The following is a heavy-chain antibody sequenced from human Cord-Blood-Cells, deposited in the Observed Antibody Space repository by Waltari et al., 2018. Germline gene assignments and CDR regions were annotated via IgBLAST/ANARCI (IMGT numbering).Heavy chain of an antibody. CDR2: ISYDGSNK. V-gene: IGHV3-30*18. D-gene: IGHD1-26*01. Sequence: QVQLVESGGGVVQPGRALRLSCAASGFTFSSYGMHWVRQAPGKGLDWVAVISYDGSNKYYADSVKGRFTISRDNSKNTLYLQMNSLRAEDTAVYYCAKDWDDAFDIWGQGTMVTVSS. J-gene: IGHJ3*02. CDR3: AKDWDDAFDI. CDR1: GFTFSSYG.